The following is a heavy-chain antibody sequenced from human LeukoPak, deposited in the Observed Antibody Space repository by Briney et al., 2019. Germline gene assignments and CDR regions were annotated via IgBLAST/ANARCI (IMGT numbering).Heavy chain of an antibody. J-gene: IGHJ6*03. D-gene: IGHD5-12*01. V-gene: IGHV4-30-4*08. CDR2: IYYSGST. CDR3: AREGRGKRAYYMDV. CDR1: GGSFSGYY. Sequence: SETLSLTCAVYGGSFSGYYWSWIRQPPGKGLEWIGYIYYSGSTYYNPSLKSRVTISVDTSKNQFSLKLSSVTAADTAVYYCAREGRGKRAYYMDVWGKGTTVTVSS.